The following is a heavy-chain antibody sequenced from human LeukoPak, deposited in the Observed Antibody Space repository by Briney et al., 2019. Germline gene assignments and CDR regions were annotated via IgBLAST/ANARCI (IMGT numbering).Heavy chain of an antibody. Sequence: SETLSLTCAVSGGSISRGGYSWSWIRQPPGKGLVWIGYIYHSGSTYYNPSLKSRVTISVDRSKNQFSLKLSSVTAADTAVYYCARGNGYYFPFDYWGQGTLVTVSS. J-gene: IGHJ4*02. CDR2: IYHSGST. V-gene: IGHV4-30-2*01. CDR1: GGSISRGGYS. CDR3: ARGNGYYFPFDY. D-gene: IGHD3-22*01.